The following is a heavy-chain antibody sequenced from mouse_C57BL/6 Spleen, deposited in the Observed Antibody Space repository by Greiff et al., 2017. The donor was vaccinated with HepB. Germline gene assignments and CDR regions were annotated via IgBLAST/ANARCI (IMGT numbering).Heavy chain of an antibody. J-gene: IGHJ4*01. CDR3: ARLGYAMDY. Sequence: EVKLMESEGGLVQPGSSMKLSCTASGFTFSDYYMAWVRQVPEKGLEWVANINYDGSSTYYLDSLKSRFIISRDNAKNILYLQMSSLKSEVTATYYCARLGYAMDYWGQGTSVTVSS. CDR2: INYDGSST. D-gene: IGHD4-1*01. V-gene: IGHV5-16*01. CDR1: GFTFSDYY.